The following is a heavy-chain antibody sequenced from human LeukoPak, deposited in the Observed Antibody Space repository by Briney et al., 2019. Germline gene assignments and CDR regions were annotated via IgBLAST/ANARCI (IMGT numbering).Heavy chain of an antibody. V-gene: IGHV3-48*01. CDR1: GFTFSSYS. Sequence: PGGSLRLSCAASGFTFSSYSMNWVRQAPGKGLEWVSYISSSSSTIYYADSVKGRFTISRDNAKNSLYLQMNSLRAEDTAVYYCARDKIPSHYGSGSYVDYWGQGTLDTVSS. J-gene: IGHJ4*02. CDR2: ISSSSSTI. CDR3: ARDKIPSHYGSGSYVDY. D-gene: IGHD3-10*01.